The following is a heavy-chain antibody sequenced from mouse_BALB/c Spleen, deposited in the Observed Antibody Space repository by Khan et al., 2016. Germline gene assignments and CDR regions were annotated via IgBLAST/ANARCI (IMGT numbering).Heavy chain of an antibody. D-gene: IGHD1-3*01. CDR1: GCTFTIYT. Sequence: VELVESGAELARPGASVKMSCKASGCTFTIYTMHWVKQRPGQGLEWIGYINPSSGYTNYNQKFKDKATLTADKSSSTDYMQLIRLTSEDSAVYCCARSRRVCDNYFFDYWGPGTTLTVSS. CDR2: INPSSGYT. CDR3: ARSRRVCDNYFFDY. V-gene: IGHV1-4*01. J-gene: IGHJ2*01.